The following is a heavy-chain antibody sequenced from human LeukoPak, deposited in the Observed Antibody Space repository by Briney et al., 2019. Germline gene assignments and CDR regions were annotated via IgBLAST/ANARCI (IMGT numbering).Heavy chain of an antibody. CDR3: VKGGQLQI. J-gene: IGHJ4*02. V-gene: IGHV3-23*01. D-gene: IGHD5-18*01. CDR2: LNVNGATA. CDR1: GFTFTNYA. Sequence: PGGSLRLSCAASGFTFTNYAMTWVRQGPGKGLEWVSALNVNGATAYYADSVKGRFTISRDNSRNTVYLQMSSLRAEDTAVYYCVKGGQLQIWGQGTLVTVSS.